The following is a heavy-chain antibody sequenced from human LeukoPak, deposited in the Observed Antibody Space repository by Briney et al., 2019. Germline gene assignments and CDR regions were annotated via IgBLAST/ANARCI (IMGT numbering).Heavy chain of an antibody. D-gene: IGHD3-10*01. CDR1: GFTFSSYA. Sequence: GGSLRLSCAASGFTFSSYAMSWVRQAPGKGLEWVSAISGSGGSTYYADSVKGRFTISRDNSKNTLYLQMNSLRAEDTAVYYCARDSSGTNKHTYIGLRGVINRHNDYWGQGTLVTVSS. CDR3: ARDSSGTNKHTYIGLRGVINRHNDY. J-gene: IGHJ4*02. CDR2: ISGSGGST. V-gene: IGHV3-23*01.